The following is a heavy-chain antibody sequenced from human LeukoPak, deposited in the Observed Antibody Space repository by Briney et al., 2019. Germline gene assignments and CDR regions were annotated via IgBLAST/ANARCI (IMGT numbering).Heavy chain of an antibody. Sequence: PSETLSLTCTVSGGSISSYYWSWIRQPPGKGLEWIGYIYYSGSTNYNPSLKSRVTISVDTSKNQFSLKLSSVTATDTAVYYCARSRGTFGGVHDYWGQGALVTVSS. D-gene: IGHD3-16*01. J-gene: IGHJ4*02. V-gene: IGHV4-59*01. CDR1: GGSISSYY. CDR3: ARSRGTFGGVHDY. CDR2: IYYSGST.